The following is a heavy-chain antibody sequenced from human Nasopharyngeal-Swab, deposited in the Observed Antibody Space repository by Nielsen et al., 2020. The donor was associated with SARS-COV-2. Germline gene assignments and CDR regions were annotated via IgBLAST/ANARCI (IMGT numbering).Heavy chain of an antibody. Sequence: ASVKVSCKASGYTFTGYEISWVRQAPGQGLEWMGWISAYNGNTNYAQKLQGGVTMTTDTSTSTAYMELRSLRSDDTAVYYCARDGAIVVVPAATGEPYYLYGMDVWGQGTTVTVSS. V-gene: IGHV1-18*01. CDR2: ISAYNGNT. CDR1: GYTFTGYE. CDR3: ARDGAIVVVPAATGEPYYLYGMDV. J-gene: IGHJ6*02. D-gene: IGHD2-2*01.